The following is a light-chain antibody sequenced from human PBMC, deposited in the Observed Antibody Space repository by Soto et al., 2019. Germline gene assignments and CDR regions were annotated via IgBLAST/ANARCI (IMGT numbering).Light chain of an antibody. J-gene: IGKJ1*01. CDR3: QESYSFLWGT. V-gene: IGKV1-39*01. CDR1: QSITTY. CDR2: GAS. Sequence: DIQMTQSPSSLSASVGDRVTITCRTSQSITTYLNWYQQKPGKAPKLLIDGASSLKSGVPLRFSGSGSGTDFTLTITTLQPEDFATYYCQESYSFLWGTCGQGTKVEIK.